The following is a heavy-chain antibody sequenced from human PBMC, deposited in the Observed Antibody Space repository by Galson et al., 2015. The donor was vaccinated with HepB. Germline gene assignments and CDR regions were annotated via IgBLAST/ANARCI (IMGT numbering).Heavy chain of an antibody. J-gene: IGHJ4*02. CDR2: IYRNGLTI. CDR3: ARDSGITGADDY. D-gene: IGHD1-14*01. CDR1: GFVFSAYS. Sequence: SLRLSCAASGFVFSAYSMTWVRQAPRKGLEWVSYIYRNGLTIYYADSVKGRFTISRDNAKNSLYLQMNSLRAEDTAVYYCARDSGITGADDYWGQGTLVTVSS. V-gene: IGHV3-48*01.